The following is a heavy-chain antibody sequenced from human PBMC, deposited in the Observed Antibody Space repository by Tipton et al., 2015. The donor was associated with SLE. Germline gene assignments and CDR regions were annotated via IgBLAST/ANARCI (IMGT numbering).Heavy chain of an antibody. Sequence: GSLRLSCAASGFTLSDYYMTWIRQAPGKGLEWVANIKKDGSVKDYVDSVKGRFTISRDNAKNSLHLQMNILRAEDTAMYYCARGSGWNVPFDYWGQGTQVTVSS. J-gene: IGHJ4*02. CDR2: IKKDGSVK. V-gene: IGHV3-7*01. CDR1: GFTLSDYY. CDR3: ARGSGWNVPFDY. D-gene: IGHD6-19*01.